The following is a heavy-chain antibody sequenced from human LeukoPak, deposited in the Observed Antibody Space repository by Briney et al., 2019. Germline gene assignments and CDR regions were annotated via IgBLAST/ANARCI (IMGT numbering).Heavy chain of an antibody. D-gene: IGHD4-17*01. CDR2: IAPSEGA. CDR3: ARHVATTVTRGYSCHPMDV. J-gene: IGHJ6*03. CDR1: GASISTYY. V-gene: IGHV4-4*09. Sequence: PSETLSLTCTASGASISTYYWSWIRQPPGEGLEWIAYIAPSEGAVYNPSLNSRLTVSVDTSKNQFSLKLNSVTAADTAVYYCARHVATTVTRGYSCHPMDVWGKGTTVSVSS.